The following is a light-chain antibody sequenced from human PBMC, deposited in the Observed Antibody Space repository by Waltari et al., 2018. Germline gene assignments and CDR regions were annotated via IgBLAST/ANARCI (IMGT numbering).Light chain of an antibody. CDR1: QSVSNN. Sequence: EIVMTQSPGTLSVSPADRVNLSCRASQSVSNNLAWYQKKPGQPPRLLIYEASRRATGIPTRFSGSGSGTEFTLTISSLQSEDFAVYLCQQYNDWPPLTFGGGTKVEIK. CDR2: EAS. J-gene: IGKJ4*01. CDR3: QQYNDWPPLT. V-gene: IGKV3-15*01.